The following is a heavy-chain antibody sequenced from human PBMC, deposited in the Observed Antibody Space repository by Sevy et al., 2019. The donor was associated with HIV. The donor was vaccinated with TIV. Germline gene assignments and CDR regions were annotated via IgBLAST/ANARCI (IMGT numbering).Heavy chain of an antibody. D-gene: IGHD3-22*01. J-gene: IGHJ2*01. CDR2: ISSSSNYI. CDR1: GFTFSSYS. V-gene: IGHV3-21*01. CDR3: ARDLIRTLWYFDL. Sequence: GGSLRLSCAASGFTFSSYSMNWVRQAPGKGLEWISSISSSSNYIYYADSVKGRFTISRDNAQNSLYLKMNSLRAEDTAVYYCARDLIRTLWYFDLWGRGPVVTVSS.